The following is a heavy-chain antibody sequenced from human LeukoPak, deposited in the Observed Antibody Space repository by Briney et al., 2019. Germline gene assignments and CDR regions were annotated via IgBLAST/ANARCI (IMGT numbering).Heavy chain of an antibody. D-gene: IGHD6-13*01. CDR1: GGSISSGDYY. CDR3: ARVGSSSWYWFDP. Sequence: SETLSLTCTVSGGSISSGDYYWSWIRQPPGKGLEWIGYIYYSGSTYYNPSLKSRVTISVDTSKNQFSLKLSSVTAADTAVYCCARVGSSSWYWFDPWGQGTLVTVSS. V-gene: IGHV4-30-4*08. J-gene: IGHJ5*02. CDR2: IYYSGST.